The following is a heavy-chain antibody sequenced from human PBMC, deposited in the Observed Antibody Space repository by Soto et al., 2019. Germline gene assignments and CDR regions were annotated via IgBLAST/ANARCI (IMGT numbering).Heavy chain of an antibody. Sequence: PSETLSLTCAVYGGSFSGYYWSWIRQPPGKGLEWIGEINHSGSTNYNPSLKSRVTISVDTSKNQFSLKLSSVTAADTAVYYCARTYYYDSSGYYYAHYYYYYGMDVWGQGTTVTVSS. CDR2: INHSGST. CDR1: GGSFSGYY. J-gene: IGHJ6*02. CDR3: ARTYYYDSSGYYYAHYYYYYGMDV. V-gene: IGHV4-34*01. D-gene: IGHD3-22*01.